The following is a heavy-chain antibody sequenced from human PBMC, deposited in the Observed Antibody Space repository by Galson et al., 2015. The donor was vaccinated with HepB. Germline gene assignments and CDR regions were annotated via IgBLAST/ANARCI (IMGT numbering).Heavy chain of an antibody. Sequence: SVKVSCKASGYIFTSYGISWVRQAPGQGLKWMGWISAYNGNTNSAQKVQGRLTMTTDTSTNTAYMELRSLRSDDTAVYFCARDWDYYGSGSSFFDYWGQGTMVTVSS. J-gene: IGHJ4*02. CDR1: GYIFTSYG. V-gene: IGHV1-18*01. CDR2: ISAYNGNT. CDR3: ARDWDYYGSGSSFFDY. D-gene: IGHD3-10*01.